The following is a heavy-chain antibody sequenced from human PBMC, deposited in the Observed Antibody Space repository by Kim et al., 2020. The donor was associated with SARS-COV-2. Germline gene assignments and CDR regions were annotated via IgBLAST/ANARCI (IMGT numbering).Heavy chain of an antibody. Sequence: SETLSLTCAVYGGSFSGYYWSWIRQPPGKGLEWIGEINHSGSTNYNPSLKSRVTISVDTSKNQFSLKLSSVTAADTAVYYCARLTDIVVLPAAPTHWFDP. CDR1: GGSFSGYY. CDR3: ARLTDIVVLPAAPTHWFDP. D-gene: IGHD2-2*01. V-gene: IGHV4-34*01. J-gene: IGHJ5*02. CDR2: INHSGST.